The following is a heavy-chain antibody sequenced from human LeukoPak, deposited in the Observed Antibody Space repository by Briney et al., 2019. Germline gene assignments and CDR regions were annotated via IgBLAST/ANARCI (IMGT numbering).Heavy chain of an antibody. CDR1: GFTFSSYA. CDR3: AKVSKSSSSPYYFDY. CDR2: ISGSGGST. Sequence: GGSLRLSCAASGFTFSSYAMSWVRQAPGKGLEWVSAISGSGGSTYYADSVKGRFTISGDNSKNTLYLQMNSLRAEDTAVYYCAKVSKSSSSPYYFDYWGQGTLVTVSS. D-gene: IGHD6-6*01. V-gene: IGHV3-23*01. J-gene: IGHJ4*02.